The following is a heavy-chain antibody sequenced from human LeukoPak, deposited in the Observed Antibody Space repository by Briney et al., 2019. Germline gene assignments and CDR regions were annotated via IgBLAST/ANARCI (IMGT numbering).Heavy chain of an antibody. D-gene: IGHD3-10*01. Sequence: GKSLRPSCAASGFTFSGYPIHWVRQAPGKGLEWVVVISYDGSNKYYADSVKGRFTISRDNSRSTLYLQMNSLRPEDTAIYYCAREGYYGSGSPPSLYFDYWGQGTLVTVSS. CDR3: AREGYYGSGSPPSLYFDY. V-gene: IGHV3-30-3*01. J-gene: IGHJ4*02. CDR1: GFTFSGYP. CDR2: ISYDGSNK.